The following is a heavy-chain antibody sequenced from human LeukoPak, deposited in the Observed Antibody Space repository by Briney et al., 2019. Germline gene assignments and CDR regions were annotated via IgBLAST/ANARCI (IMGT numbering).Heavy chain of an antibody. J-gene: IGHJ3*02. CDR1: GGSISSYY. CDR2: IYTSGST. CDR3: ARRSIVATVFDAFDI. Sequence: SETLSLTCTASGGSISSYYWSWIRQPAGKGLEWIGRIYTSGSTNYNPSLKSRVTMSVDTPKNQFSLKLSSVTAADTAVYYCARRSIVATVFDAFDIWGQGTMVTVSS. D-gene: IGHD5-12*01. V-gene: IGHV4-4*07.